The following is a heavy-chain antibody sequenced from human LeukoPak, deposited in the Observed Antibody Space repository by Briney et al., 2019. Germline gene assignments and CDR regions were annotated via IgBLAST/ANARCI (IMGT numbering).Heavy chain of an antibody. CDR1: GGSISSYY. V-gene: IGHV4-4*07. CDR3: ARVEKSGSYRYFDY. J-gene: IGHJ4*02. D-gene: IGHD1-26*01. CDR2: IYTSGST. Sequence: PSETLSLTCTVSGGSISSYYWSWIRQPAGKGLEWIGRIYTSGSTNYNPSLKSRVTMSVDTSKNQFSLKLSSVTAADTAAYYCARVEKSGSYRYFDYWGQGTLVTVSS.